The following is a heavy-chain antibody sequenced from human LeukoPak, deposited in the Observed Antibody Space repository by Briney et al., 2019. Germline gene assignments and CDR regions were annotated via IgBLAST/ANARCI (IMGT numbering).Heavy chain of an antibody. V-gene: IGHV4-59*01. CDR1: GGSISSYY. D-gene: IGHD4-17*01. J-gene: IGHJ4*02. CDR3: ASSDYGDYGPLDY. CDR2: IYYSGST. Sequence: SETLSLTCTVSGGSISSYYWSWIRQPPGKGLEWIGYIYYSGSTNYNPSLKSRVTISVDTSKNQFSLKLSSVTAADTAVYYCASSDYGDYGPLDYWGQGTLVTVSS.